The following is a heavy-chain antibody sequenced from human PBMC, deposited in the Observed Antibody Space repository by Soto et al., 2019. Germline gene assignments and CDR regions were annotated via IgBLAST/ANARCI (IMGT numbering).Heavy chain of an antibody. V-gene: IGHV1-8*01. Sequence: AASVKVSCKASGYTFTSYDINWVRQATGQGLEWMGWMNPNSGNTGYAQKFQGRVTMTRNTSISTVYMELSSLRSEDTAVYYCARVRARYCSGGSCQSGSWFDPWGQGTLVTVSS. D-gene: IGHD2-15*01. J-gene: IGHJ5*02. CDR3: ARVRARYCSGGSCQSGSWFDP. CDR1: GYTFTSYD. CDR2: MNPNSGNT.